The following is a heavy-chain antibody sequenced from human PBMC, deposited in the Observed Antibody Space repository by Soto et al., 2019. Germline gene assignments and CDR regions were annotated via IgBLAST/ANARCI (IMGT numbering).Heavy chain of an antibody. V-gene: IGHV3-21*01. D-gene: IGHD1-26*01. J-gene: IGHJ4*02. Sequence: EVQLVESGGGLVKPGGSLRLSCAASGFTFSSYSMNWVRQAPGKGLEWVSSISSSSSYIYYADSEKGRFTISRDNAKNSRYLQLNSLRAEDTAVYYCARRVGATTADYWGQGTLVTVSS. CDR1: GFTFSSYS. CDR2: ISSSSSYI. CDR3: ARRVGATTADY.